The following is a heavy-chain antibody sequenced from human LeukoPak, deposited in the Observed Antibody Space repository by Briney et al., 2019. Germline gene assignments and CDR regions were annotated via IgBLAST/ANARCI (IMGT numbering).Heavy chain of an antibody. J-gene: IGHJ4*02. V-gene: IGHV3-7*01. CDR2: INQGGSDK. CDR3: ARDRRSSAGSDF. Sequence: GGSLRLSCVGSGITFNNYWMSWVRQAPGNGLEWVANINQGGSDKYYVDSVKGRFTISRDDAKNSLYLQMDSLRADDTAVYYCARDRRSSAGSDFWGQGTLVSVSS. CDR1: GITFNNYW. D-gene: IGHD6-13*01.